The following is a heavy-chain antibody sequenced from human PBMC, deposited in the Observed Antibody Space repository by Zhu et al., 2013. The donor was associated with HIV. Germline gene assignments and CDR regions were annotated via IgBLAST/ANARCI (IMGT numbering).Heavy chain of an antibody. CDR3: ARTYYYDSSGSYYFDY. CDR2: IIPILGIA. D-gene: IGHD3-22*01. V-gene: IGHV1-69*09. Sequence: QVQLVQSGAEVKKPGSSVKVSCKASGGTFSSYTISWVRQAPGQGLEWMGRIIPILGIANYAQKFQGRVTITADESTSTAYMELSSLRSEDTAVYYCARTYYYDSSGSYYFDYWGQGTLVTVSS. J-gene: IGHJ4*02. CDR1: GGTFSSYT.